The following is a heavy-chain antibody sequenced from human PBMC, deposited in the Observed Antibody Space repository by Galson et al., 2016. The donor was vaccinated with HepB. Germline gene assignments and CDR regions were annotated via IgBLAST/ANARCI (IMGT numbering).Heavy chain of an antibody. V-gene: IGHV4-59*11. CDR3: SRGPVVPASTNNKFDP. CDR1: GDSMSPHY. CDR2: IYYSGTT. Sequence: SETLSLTCTVSGDSMSPHYWSWIRQPPGKGLEWIGCIYYSGTTHFNPSLKSRVTISVDASKNQFFLKLNSVTAADTAIYYWSRGPVVPASTNNKFDPWGQGTLVTVSS. D-gene: IGHD3-22*01. J-gene: IGHJ5*02.